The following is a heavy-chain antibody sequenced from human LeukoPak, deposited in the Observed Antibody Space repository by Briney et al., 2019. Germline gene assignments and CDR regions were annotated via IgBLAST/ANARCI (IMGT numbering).Heavy chain of an antibody. Sequence: GGSLRLSCAASGFTFSSYEMNWVRQAPGKGLEWLAYIDTGADTIYYADSVKGRFTIPRDDAKNTLYLQMNSLRLEDTAVYYCTRDGGWGLYFDYWGQGNLVTVSS. V-gene: IGHV3-48*03. CDR1: GFTFSSYE. CDR2: IDTGADTI. J-gene: IGHJ4*02. CDR3: TRDGGWGLYFDY. D-gene: IGHD6-19*01.